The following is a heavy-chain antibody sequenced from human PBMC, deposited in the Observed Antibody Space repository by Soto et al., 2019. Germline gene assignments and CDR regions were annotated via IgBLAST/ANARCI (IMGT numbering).Heavy chain of an antibody. CDR1: GGSISSSSYY. V-gene: IGHV4-39*01. J-gene: IGHJ3*02. Sequence: SETLSLTCTVSGGSISSSSYYWGWIRQPPGKGLEWIGSIYYSGSTYYNPSLKSRVTISVDTSKNQFSLKLSSVTAADTAVYYCATRSDPGYRDAFDIWGQGTMVTVSS. CDR3: ATRSDPGYRDAFDI. CDR2: IYYSGST. D-gene: IGHD5-18*01.